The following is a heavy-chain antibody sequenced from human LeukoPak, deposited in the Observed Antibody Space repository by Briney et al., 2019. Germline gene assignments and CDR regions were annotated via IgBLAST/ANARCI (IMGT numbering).Heavy chain of an antibody. D-gene: IGHD6-13*01. J-gene: IGHJ6*02. CDR3: ARGGIAAARQTEDYYYYGMDV. CDR1: GFTFSSYE. Sequence: GGSLRLSCAASGFTFSSYEMNWVRQAPGKGLEWVSYISSSGSTIYYADSVKGRFTISRDNAKNSLYLQMNSLRAEDTAVYYCARGGIAAARQTEDYYYYGMDVWGQGTTVTVSS. CDR2: ISSSGSTI. V-gene: IGHV3-48*03.